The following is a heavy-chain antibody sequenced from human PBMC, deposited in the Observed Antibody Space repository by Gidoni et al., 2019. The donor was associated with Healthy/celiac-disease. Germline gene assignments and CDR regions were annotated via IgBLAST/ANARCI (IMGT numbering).Heavy chain of an antibody. J-gene: IGHJ3*02. V-gene: IGHV4-59*08. D-gene: IGHD6-19*01. CDR1: GCSISSYY. CDR3: ARLSIAVAGNPRDNAFDI. Sequence: QVQLQESGPGLVKPSETLSLTCTVSGCSISSYYWSWIRQPPGKGLEWIGYIYYSGSTNYNPSLKSRVTISVDTSKNQFSLKLSSVTAADTAVYYCARLSIAVAGNPRDNAFDIWGQGTMVTVSS. CDR2: IYYSGST.